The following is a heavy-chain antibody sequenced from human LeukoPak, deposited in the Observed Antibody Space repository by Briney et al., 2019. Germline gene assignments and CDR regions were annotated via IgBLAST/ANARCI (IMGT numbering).Heavy chain of an antibody. CDR3: AREGMVTAPDDAFDI. Sequence: GGSLRLSCAASGLSVSGYWLTWVRQAPGKGLEWVANIKQDGSEKNYVDSVKGRFTISRDNADNSLYLEMTSLRAEDTAVYYCAREGMVTAPDDAFDIWGQGTMVTVSS. D-gene: IGHD2-21*02. CDR2: IKQDGSEK. CDR1: GLSVSGYW. J-gene: IGHJ3*02. V-gene: IGHV3-7*03.